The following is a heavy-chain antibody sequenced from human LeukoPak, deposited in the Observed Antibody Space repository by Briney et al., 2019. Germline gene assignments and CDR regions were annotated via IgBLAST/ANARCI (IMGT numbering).Heavy chain of an antibody. Sequence: GESLKISCKGSGYIFTSYWIGWVRQLPGKGLEWMGIIYPGDSDTRYSPSFQGQVTISADKSISTAYLQWSSLKASDTAMYYCARAYDILTGYYPLAFDYWGQGTLVTVSS. D-gene: IGHD3-9*01. CDR1: GYIFTSYW. V-gene: IGHV5-51*01. CDR3: ARAYDILTGYYPLAFDY. J-gene: IGHJ4*02. CDR2: IYPGDSDT.